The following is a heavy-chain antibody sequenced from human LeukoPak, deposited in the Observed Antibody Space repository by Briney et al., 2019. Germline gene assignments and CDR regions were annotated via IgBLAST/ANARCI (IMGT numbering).Heavy chain of an antibody. CDR2: IYPGDSDT. D-gene: IGHD3-9*01. J-gene: IGHJ4*02. CDR1: GYSFTSYW. Sequence: GESLKISCKGSGYSFTSYWIGWVRQMPGKGLEWMGIIYPGDSDTRYSPSFQGQVTISADKSISTAYLQWSSLKASDTAMYYCARVPQYYDLLTGFYTHFDYWGQGTLVTVSS. CDR3: ARVPQYYDLLTGFYTHFDY. V-gene: IGHV5-51*01.